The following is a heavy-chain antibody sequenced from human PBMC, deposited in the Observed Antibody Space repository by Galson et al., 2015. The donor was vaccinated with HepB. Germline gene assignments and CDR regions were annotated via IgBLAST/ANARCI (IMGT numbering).Heavy chain of an antibody. J-gene: IGHJ3*01. CDR3: ARGRERGGTMADAVDV. D-gene: IGHD3-10*01. CDR1: GYTFTTYG. Sequence: SVKVSCKASGYTFTTYGFSWVRQAPGQGPEWMGWISGYNDNTYSAEKFQSRVTLTADTSTSTAYMELRSLRSDDTATYYCARGRERGGTMADAVDVWGQGTIITVSS. V-gene: IGHV1-18*04. CDR2: ISGYNDNT.